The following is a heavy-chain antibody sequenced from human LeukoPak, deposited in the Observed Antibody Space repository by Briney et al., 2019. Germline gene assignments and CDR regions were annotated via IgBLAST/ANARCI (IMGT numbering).Heavy chain of an antibody. CDR3: ARSPVYYYYYMDV. CDR1: GFTFSSYG. Sequence: SGGSLRLSCAASGFTFSSYGMHWVRQAPGKGLEWVAVIWYDGSNKYYAGSVKGRFTISRDNSKNTLYLQMNSLRAEDTAVYYCARSPVYYYYYMDVWGKGTTVTVSS. J-gene: IGHJ6*03. V-gene: IGHV3-33*01. CDR2: IWYDGSNK.